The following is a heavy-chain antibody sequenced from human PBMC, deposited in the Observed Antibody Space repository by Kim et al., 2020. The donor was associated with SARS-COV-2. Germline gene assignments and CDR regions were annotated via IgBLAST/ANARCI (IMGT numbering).Heavy chain of an antibody. J-gene: IGHJ5*02. CDR2: INQDGGQK. V-gene: IGHV3-7*01. CDR3: ARAPYSGGWFDP. CDR1: GFTFSSYW. Sequence: GGSLRLSCVASGFTFSSYWMTWVRQAPGRGLEWVANINQDGGQKYYVGSVRGRFTISRDNAKNSLYLQMNSLRVEDTAMYYCARAPYSGGWFDPWGQGTLVTVSS. D-gene: IGHD3-10*01.